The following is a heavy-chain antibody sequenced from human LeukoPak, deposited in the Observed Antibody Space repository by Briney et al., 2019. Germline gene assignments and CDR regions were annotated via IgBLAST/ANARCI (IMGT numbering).Heavy chain of an antibody. CDR1: GFTFSSSN. J-gene: IGHJ3*02. D-gene: IGHD1-26*01. V-gene: IGHV3-48*02. CDR3: ARGGGRSYSDAFDI. CDR2: ISSAGTAI. Sequence: GGSLRLSCAASGFTFSSSNMHWVRQAPGKGLEWVSFISSAGTAIYYADSVRGRFTISRDIARKPLFLQMNSLRDEDTAVYYCARGGGRSYSDAFDIWGQGTVVTVSS.